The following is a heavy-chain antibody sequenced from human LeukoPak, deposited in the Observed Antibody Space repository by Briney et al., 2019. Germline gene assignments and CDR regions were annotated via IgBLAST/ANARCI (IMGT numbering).Heavy chain of an antibody. V-gene: IGHV1-2*02. CDR3: ARGGEVGFYYGMDV. J-gene: IGHJ6*02. D-gene: IGHD3-16*01. CDR1: GYTFTGYY. CDR2: INPNSGGT. Sequence: ASVKVSCKASGYTFTGYYMHWVRQAPGQGFEWMGWINPNSGGTNYAQKFQGRVTMTRDTSISTAYMELSRLRSDDTAVYYCARGGEVGFYYGMDVWGQGTTVTVSS.